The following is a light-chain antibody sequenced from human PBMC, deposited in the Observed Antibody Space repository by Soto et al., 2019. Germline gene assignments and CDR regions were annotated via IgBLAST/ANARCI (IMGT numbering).Light chain of an antibody. J-gene: IGKJ1*01. Sequence: DIQMTQSPSTLSGSVGDRVTITCRASQTSGSLLAWYQQKPGKAPKLLIYKASSLESGVPSRFSGSGSETEFTLTISGLQPGDSATYYCQQYNSYSPTFGQGTKVDIK. CDR1: QTSGSL. CDR2: KAS. V-gene: IGKV1-5*03. CDR3: QQYNSYSPT.